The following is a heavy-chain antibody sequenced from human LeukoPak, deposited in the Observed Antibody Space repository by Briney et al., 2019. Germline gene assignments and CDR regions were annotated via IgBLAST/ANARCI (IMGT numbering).Heavy chain of an antibody. CDR2: ISVGSDVI. CDR1: GLTFSNSA. CDR3: AKSHVSTATGTGIYFDS. Sequence: GGSLRLSCAVSGLTFSNSAMSWVRQAPGKGLEWVSAISVGSDVIYYADSVKGRFAISRDNSKHTVYLQMDSLRAEDTAVYYCAKSHVSTATGTGIYFDSWGQGTLVPVSS. V-gene: IGHV3-23*01. J-gene: IGHJ4*02. D-gene: IGHD3-9*01.